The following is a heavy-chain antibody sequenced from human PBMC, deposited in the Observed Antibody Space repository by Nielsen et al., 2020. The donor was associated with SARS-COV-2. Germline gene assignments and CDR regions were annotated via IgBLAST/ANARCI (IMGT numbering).Heavy chain of an antibody. Sequence: GGSLRLSCSASGFTFSSYAMHWVRQAPGKGLEYVSAISSNGGSTYYADSVKGRFTISRDNSKNTLYLQMNSLRVEDTAVYYCATRRSPFYYYYGMDVWGQGTTVTVSS. J-gene: IGHJ6*02. CDR1: GFTFSSYA. CDR3: ATRRSPFYYYYGMDV. V-gene: IGHV3-64*04. CDR2: ISSNGGST.